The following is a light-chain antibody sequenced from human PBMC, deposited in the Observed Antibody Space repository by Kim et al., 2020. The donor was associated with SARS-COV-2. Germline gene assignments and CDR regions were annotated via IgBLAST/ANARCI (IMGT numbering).Light chain of an antibody. CDR2: GAS. Sequence: DIQLTQSPSFLSASIGDRVNITCRATQDLSSYLAWFQQKPGKAPKLLIYGASTLQTGVPSRYSGSGSETEFTLTISSLQPEDFATYYCQQVISYPRTFGQGTKVDIK. CDR3: QQVISYPRT. V-gene: IGKV1-9*01. J-gene: IGKJ1*01. CDR1: QDLSSY.